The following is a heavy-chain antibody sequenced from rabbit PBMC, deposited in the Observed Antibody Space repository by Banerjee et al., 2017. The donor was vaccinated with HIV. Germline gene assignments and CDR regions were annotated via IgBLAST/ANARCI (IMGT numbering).Heavy chain of an antibody. CDR2: IYAGSGGIT. J-gene: IGHJ4*01. CDR3: VHYWFGSYAFNL. V-gene: IGHV1S45*01. Sequence: QEQLEESGGDLVKPEGSLTLTCKASGFSLNNNYVMRWVRQAPGKGLEWTACIYAGSGGITYYANWAKGRFTISRASSTTVTLQMTSLTAADTATYFCVHYWFGSYAFNLWGPGTLVTVS. D-gene: IGHD5-1*01. CDR1: GFSLNNNYV.